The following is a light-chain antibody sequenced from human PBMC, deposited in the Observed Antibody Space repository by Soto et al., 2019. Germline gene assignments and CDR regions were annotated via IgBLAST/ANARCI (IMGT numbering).Light chain of an antibody. CDR2: DGS. J-gene: IGKJ5*01. Sequence: IPLTQSPSSLSASVGDRVTITCRASQGVSSALAWYQQKPGKPPKVLIYDGSSLQSGVPLRFRGSGSGTEFTLTITGLQPEDFGTYYCQHFQRDPFTYGQGTRLEIK. V-gene: IGKV1-13*02. CDR3: QHFQRDPFT. CDR1: QGVSSA.